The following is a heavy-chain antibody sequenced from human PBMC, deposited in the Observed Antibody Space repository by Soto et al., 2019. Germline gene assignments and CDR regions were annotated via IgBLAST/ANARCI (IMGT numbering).Heavy chain of an antibody. CDR3: AKQNGGYCSGGTCYYYYGMDV. J-gene: IGHJ6*02. V-gene: IGHV3-30*18. D-gene: IGHD2-15*01. CDR2: ISYDGSNK. CDR1: GFTFSSYG. Sequence: QVPLVESGGGVVQPGRSLRLSCAASGFTFSSYGMHWVRQAPGKGLEWVAVISYDGSNKYYADSVKGRFTISRDNSKNTRYLQMNSLRAEDTAVYYCAKQNGGYCSGGTCYYYYGMDVWGQGTTVTVSS.